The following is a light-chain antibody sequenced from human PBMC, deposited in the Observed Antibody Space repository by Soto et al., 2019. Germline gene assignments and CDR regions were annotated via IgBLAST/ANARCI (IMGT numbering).Light chain of an antibody. CDR1: SRDVGAYDY. CDR3: QSYDNALSAWV. J-gene: IGLJ3*02. CDR2: YVD. Sequence: QSALTQPASVSGSPGQSITISCTGTSRDVGAYDYVSWYLQYPDKAPQLLIYYVDHRPSGVSSRFSGSKSGNTASLTISGLQAEDEGDYYCQSYDNALSAWVFGGGTQLTVL. V-gene: IGLV2-14*03.